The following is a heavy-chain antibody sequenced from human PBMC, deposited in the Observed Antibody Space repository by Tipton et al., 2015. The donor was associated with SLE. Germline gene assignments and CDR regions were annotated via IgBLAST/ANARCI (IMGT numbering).Heavy chain of an antibody. J-gene: IGHJ3*02. V-gene: IGHV4-4*09. Sequence: LRLSCTVSGGSISSYYWSWIRQPPGKGLEWIGYIYTSGSTNYNPSLKSRVTISVDTSKNQFSLKLSSVTAADTAVYYCARRRDAFDIWGQGTMVTVSS. CDR2: IYTSGST. CDR3: ARRRDAFDI. CDR1: GGSISSYY.